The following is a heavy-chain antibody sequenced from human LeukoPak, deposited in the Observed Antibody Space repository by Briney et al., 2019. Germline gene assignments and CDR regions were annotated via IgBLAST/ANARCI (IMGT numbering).Heavy chain of an antibody. CDR3: ARGLVVVVPAVYDY. V-gene: IGHV4-34*01. D-gene: IGHD2-2*01. CDR2: TNHSGST. CDR1: DGSFNGYY. J-gene: IGHJ4*02. Sequence: SETLSLTCAVLDGSFNGYYWSWIRQPPGKGLEWIGETNHSGSTNYNPSLKSRVTISLDTSKNQFSLKLSSVTAADTAVYYCARGLVVVVPAVYDYWGQGTLVTVSS.